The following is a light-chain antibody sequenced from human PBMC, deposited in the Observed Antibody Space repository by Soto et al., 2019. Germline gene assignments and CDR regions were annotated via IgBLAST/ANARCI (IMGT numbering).Light chain of an antibody. CDR1: SSNVGDYNF. J-gene: IGLJ2*01. CDR3: CSYAGSYTLL. V-gene: IGLV2-11*01. Sequence: QSALTQPRSVSGSPGQSVTISCTGTSSNVGDYNFVSWYQQHPGKAPKLMVYDVSKRPSGVPDRFSGTKSGNTASLTISGLQAEDEGDYYCCSYAGSYTLLFGGGTKLTVL. CDR2: DVS.